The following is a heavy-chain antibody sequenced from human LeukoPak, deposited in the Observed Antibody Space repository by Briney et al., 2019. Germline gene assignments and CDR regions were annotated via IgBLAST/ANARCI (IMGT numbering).Heavy chain of an antibody. D-gene: IGHD2-2*01. V-gene: IGHV3-7*01. CDR3: ARDGSYWYQLLPRPGYFDL. Sequence: GGSLRLSCAASGFTFSSYWMSWVRQAPGKGLEWVANIKQDGSEKYYVDSVKGRFTISRDNAKNSLYLQMNSLRAEDTAVYHCARDGSYWYQLLPRPGYFDLWGRGTLVTVSS. J-gene: IGHJ2*01. CDR1: GFTFSSYW. CDR2: IKQDGSEK.